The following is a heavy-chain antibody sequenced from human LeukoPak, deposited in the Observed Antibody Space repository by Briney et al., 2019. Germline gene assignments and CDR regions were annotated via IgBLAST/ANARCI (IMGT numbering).Heavy chain of an antibody. CDR1: GFTFSSYG. V-gene: IGHV3-33*06. J-gene: IGHJ6*02. D-gene: IGHD3-22*01. CDR3: AKSESSGYYYGYYYYGMDV. Sequence: GGSLRLSCAASGFTFSSYGMHWVRQAPGKGLEWVAVIWYDGSNKYYADSVKGRFTISRDNSKNTLYLQMNSLRAEDTAVYYCAKSESSGYYYGYYYYGMDVWGQGTTVTVSS. CDR2: IWYDGSNK.